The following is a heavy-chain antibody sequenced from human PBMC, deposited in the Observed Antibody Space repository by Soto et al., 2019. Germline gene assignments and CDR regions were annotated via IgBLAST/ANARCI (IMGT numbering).Heavy chain of an antibody. Sequence: SETLSLTCTVSGGSISSGDYYWSWIRQPPGKGLEWIGFIYYSGSTYYNPSLKSRLTISVDTSKNQFSLSLRSVTAADTAVYYCASHRTFWPFDYWGQGTVVTVSS. J-gene: IGHJ4*02. CDR2: IYYSGST. D-gene: IGHD2-8*01. CDR1: GGSISSGDYY. CDR3: ASHRTFWPFDY. V-gene: IGHV4-30-4*01.